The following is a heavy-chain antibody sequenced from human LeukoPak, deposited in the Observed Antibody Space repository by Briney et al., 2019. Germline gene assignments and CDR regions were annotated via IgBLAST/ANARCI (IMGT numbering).Heavy chain of an antibody. CDR1: GGSISSTSYS. CDR2: IYYSGST. J-gene: IGHJ6*03. D-gene: IGHD1-26*01. V-gene: IGHV4-39*01. CDR3: ARHGSYGIYYYMDV. Sequence: PSETLSLTCTVSGGSISSTSYSWGWIRQPPGTGLEWIGSIYYSGSTYYNPSLKSRVTISVDTSKNQFSLKLSSVTAADTAVYYCARHGSYGIYYYMDVWGKGTTVTISS.